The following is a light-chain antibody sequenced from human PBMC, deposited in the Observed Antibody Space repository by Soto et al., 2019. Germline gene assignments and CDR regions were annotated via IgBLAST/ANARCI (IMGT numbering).Light chain of an antibody. CDR1: QSVRSN. CDR3: QQYDNWPPIT. CDR2: GAS. V-gene: IGKV3-15*01. J-gene: IGKJ5*01. Sequence: DIVMTQSPATLSMSPGERATLSCRASQSVRSNIAWYQQKPGQAPRLLIYGASTRATGIPARFSGSGSGTEFTLTISSLQSKDFAVYFCQQYDNWPPITFGQGTRLEIK.